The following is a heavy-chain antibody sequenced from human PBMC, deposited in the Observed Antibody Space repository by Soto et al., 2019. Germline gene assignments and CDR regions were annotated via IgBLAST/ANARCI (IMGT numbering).Heavy chain of an antibody. CDR3: ARGNYDFWSGYREAYYYGMDV. CDR1: GGTFSSYA. Sequence: SVKASCKASGGTFSSYAISWVRQAPGQGLEWMGGITPIFGTANYAQKFQGRVTITADESTSTAYMELSSLRSEDTAVYYCARGNYDFWSGYREAYYYGMDVWGQGTTVTVSS. V-gene: IGHV1-69*13. CDR2: ITPIFGTA. D-gene: IGHD3-3*01. J-gene: IGHJ6*02.